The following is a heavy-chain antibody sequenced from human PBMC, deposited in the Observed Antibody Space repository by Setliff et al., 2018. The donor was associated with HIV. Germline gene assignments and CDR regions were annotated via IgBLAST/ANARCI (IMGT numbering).Heavy chain of an antibody. CDR2: FNTETGSP. CDR3: ARVGSGWSTFDY. V-gene: IGHV7-4-1*02. J-gene: IGHJ4*02. CDR1: GYTLTTYA. Sequence: ASVKVSCKASGYTLTTYAISWVRQAPGQGLEWMGWFNTETGSPMYAQGFRGRFVFSLDTSVSTAFLQINRLKAEDTAKYYCARVGSGWSTFDYWGQGALVTVSS. D-gene: IGHD6-13*01.